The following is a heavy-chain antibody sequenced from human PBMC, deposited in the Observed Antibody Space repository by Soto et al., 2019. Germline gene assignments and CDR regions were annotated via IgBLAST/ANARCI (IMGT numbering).Heavy chain of an antibody. CDR2: IDWNGRST. V-gene: IGHV3-20*04. CDR3: ARVRTAILVDAFDI. Sequence: EVQLVESGGGVVRPGGSLRLYCAASGFTFDDYGMTWVRQAPGKGLEWVSGIDWNGRSTGYADSVKGRFTISRDNPKSSLYLQMNSLRAEDTALYYCARVRTAILVDAFDIWGQGTMVTVSS. J-gene: IGHJ3*02. D-gene: IGHD2-21*02. CDR1: GFTFDDYG.